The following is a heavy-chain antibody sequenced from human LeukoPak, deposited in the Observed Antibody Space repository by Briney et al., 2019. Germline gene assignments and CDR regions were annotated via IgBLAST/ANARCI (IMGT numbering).Heavy chain of an antibody. J-gene: IGHJ4*02. CDR1: GFTFSNYA. CDR2: ITGSGAYT. V-gene: IGHV3-23*01. Sequence: PGGSLRLSCAASGFTFSNYAMAWVRQAPGKGLEWVSAITGSGAYTDYADSVKGRFTISRDNSKNTIYLQMNSLRAEDTAVYYCAKRSSTSSGYFDLWGRGTLVTVSS. D-gene: IGHD3-22*01. CDR3: AKRSSTSSGYFDL.